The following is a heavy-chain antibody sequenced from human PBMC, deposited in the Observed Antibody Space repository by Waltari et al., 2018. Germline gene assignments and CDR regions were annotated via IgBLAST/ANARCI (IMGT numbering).Heavy chain of an antibody. D-gene: IGHD6-13*01. CDR3: ASARGIAAAGSPYY. CDR2: IIPILGIA. V-gene: IGHV1-69*02. CDR1: GGTFSSYT. J-gene: IGHJ4*02. Sequence: QVQLVQSGAEVKKPGSSVKVSCKASGGTFSSYTISWVRQAPGQGLEWMGRIIPILGIANYAQKFQGRVTITADKSTSTAYMELSSLRSEDTAVYYCASARGIAAAGSPYYWGQGTLVTVSS.